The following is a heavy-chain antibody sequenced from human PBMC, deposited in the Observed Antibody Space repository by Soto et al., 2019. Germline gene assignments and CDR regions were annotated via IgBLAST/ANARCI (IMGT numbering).Heavy chain of an antibody. Sequence: EVQLLESGGGLVQPGGSLRLYCAACGFTFSSYAMSWVRQAPGKGLEWVSAISGSGANTYYADSVKGRFTISRDNSKNTLYLQMNSLRAEDTAVYYCAKTQSAPYSSGMYGMDVWGQGTTVIVSS. CDR1: GFTFSSYA. J-gene: IGHJ6*02. D-gene: IGHD6-19*01. CDR2: ISGSGANT. CDR3: AKTQSAPYSSGMYGMDV. V-gene: IGHV3-23*01.